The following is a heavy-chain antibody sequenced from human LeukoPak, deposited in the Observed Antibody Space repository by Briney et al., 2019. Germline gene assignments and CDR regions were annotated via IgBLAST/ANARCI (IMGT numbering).Heavy chain of an antibody. J-gene: IGHJ4*02. D-gene: IGHD5-18*01. CDR3: ARYVDTAMAYYFDY. Sequence: SETLSLTCTVSGGSISSSSYYWGWIRQPPGKGLEWFGSIYYSGSTYYNPSLKSRVTISVDTSKNQFSLKLSSVTAADTAVYYCARYVDTAMAYYFDYWGQGTLVTVSS. CDR2: IYYSGST. V-gene: IGHV4-39*01. CDR1: GGSISSSSYY.